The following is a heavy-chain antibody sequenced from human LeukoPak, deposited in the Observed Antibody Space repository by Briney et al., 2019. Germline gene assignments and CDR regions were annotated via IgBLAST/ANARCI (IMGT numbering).Heavy chain of an antibody. CDR2: ISSSSSYI. D-gene: IGHD2/OR15-2a*01. Sequence: GGSLRLSCAASGFTFSSYSMNWVRQAPGKGLEWVSSISSSSSYIYYADSVKGRFTISRDNAKNSLYLQMNSLRAEDTAVYYCAKIVYYYYYMDVWGKGTTVTVSS. CDR1: GFTFSSYS. J-gene: IGHJ6*03. V-gene: IGHV3-21*01. CDR3: AKIVYYYYYMDV.